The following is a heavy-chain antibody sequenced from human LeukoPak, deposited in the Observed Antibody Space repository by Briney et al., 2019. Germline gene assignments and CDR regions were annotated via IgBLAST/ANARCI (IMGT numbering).Heavy chain of an antibody. CDR2: TYYRSKWSN. J-gene: IGHJ4*02. V-gene: IGHV6-1*01. Sequence: SQTLSLTCAISGESVSSNGAAWNWIRQSPSRGLEWLGRTYYRSKWSNDYAVSVKSRITINPDTSRNQFSLQLNSVTPEDTAVYYCARYYYDSRGYYYYYFDYWGQGTLVTVSS. CDR3: ARYYYDSRGYYYYYFDY. CDR1: GESVSSNGAA. D-gene: IGHD3-22*01.